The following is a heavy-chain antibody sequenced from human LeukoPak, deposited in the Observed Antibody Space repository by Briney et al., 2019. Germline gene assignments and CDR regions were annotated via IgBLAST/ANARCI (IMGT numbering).Heavy chain of an antibody. V-gene: IGHV3-7*01. CDR3: ARGSEYTSSTNYYFDY. D-gene: IGHD6-6*01. Sequence: GGSLRLSCAASGFTFSSYWMCWVRQAPGKGLEWVANIKQDGSEKHYVDSVKGRFTISRDNAKKSLFLHMNSLRVEDTAVYYCARGSEYTSSTNYYFDYWGQGTLVTVSS. J-gene: IGHJ4*02. CDR2: IKQDGSEK. CDR1: GFTFSSYW.